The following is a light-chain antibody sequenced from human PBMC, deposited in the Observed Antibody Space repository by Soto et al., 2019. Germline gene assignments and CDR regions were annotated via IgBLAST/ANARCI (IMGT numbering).Light chain of an antibody. Sequence: SSELTQPPSVSVAPGQTARITCGGNNNGSKSVHWYQQKPRQATVLVVYADSDRPSGIPERFSGSNSGNTATLTISRVEAWDEADYYCQVWDSSSDHVVFGGGTKLTVL. CDR2: ADS. CDR1: NNGSKS. J-gene: IGLJ2*01. CDR3: QVWDSSSDHVV. V-gene: IGLV3-21*02.